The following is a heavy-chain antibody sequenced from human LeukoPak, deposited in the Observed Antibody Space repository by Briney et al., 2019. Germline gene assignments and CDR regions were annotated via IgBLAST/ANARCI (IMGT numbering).Heavy chain of an antibody. CDR2: ISGSGGST. CDR3: AKGWYDFWSGDYYYYGMDV. Sequence: GGSLRLSCAASGFTFSDYWMHWVRQAPGKGLEWVSAISGSGGSTYYADSVKGRFTISRDNSKNTLYLQMNSLRAEDTAVYYCAKGWYDFWSGDYYYYGMDVWGQGTTVTVSS. J-gene: IGHJ6*02. V-gene: IGHV3-23*01. CDR1: GFTFSDYW. D-gene: IGHD3-3*01.